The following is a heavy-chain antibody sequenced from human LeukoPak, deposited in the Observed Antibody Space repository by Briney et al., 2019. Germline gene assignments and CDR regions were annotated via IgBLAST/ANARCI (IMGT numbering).Heavy chain of an antibody. Sequence: GGSLRLSCAASGFTFSDYTMTWVRQAPGKGLEWVSSISRSSEHIFYADSVKGRFTMSRDNAKNSLYLQLNSLRAEDTAVYYCSREINWKGPDYWGQGTLVTVSS. D-gene: IGHD1-20*01. V-gene: IGHV3-21*06. J-gene: IGHJ4*02. CDR1: GFTFSDYT. CDR3: SREINWKGPDY. CDR2: ISRSSEHI.